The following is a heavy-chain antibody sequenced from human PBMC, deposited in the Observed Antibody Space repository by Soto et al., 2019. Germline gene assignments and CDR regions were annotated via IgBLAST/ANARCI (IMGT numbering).Heavy chain of an antibody. CDR2: IYPGDSDA. CDR1: GYNFANYW. V-gene: IGHV5-51*01. D-gene: IGHD2-2*01. J-gene: IGHJ4*02. Sequence: PGESLKISCKGSGYNFANYWIAWVRQMPGKGLEWMGIIYPGDSDARYSPSFQGQVTISADKSITTAYLQLSSLKASDTAMYYCARHRASHSPGDYWGQGTLVTVSS. CDR3: ARHRASHSPGDY.